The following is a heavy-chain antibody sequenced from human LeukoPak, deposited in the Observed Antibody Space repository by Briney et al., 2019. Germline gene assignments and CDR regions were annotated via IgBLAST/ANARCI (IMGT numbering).Heavy chain of an antibody. V-gene: IGHV3-21*01. D-gene: IGHD2-15*01. J-gene: IGHJ6*03. Sequence: TGGSLRLSCAASGFTFSSYSMNWVRQAPGKGLEWVSSISSSSSYIYYADSVKGRFTISRDNAKNSLYLQMNSLRAEDTAVYYCARDPAANYYYYYYYMDVWGKGTTVTVSS. CDR3: ARDPAANYYYYYYYMDV. CDR1: GFTFSSYS. CDR2: ISSSSSYI.